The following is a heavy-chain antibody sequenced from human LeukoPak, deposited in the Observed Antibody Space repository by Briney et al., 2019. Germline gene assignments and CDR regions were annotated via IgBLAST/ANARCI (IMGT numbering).Heavy chain of an antibody. J-gene: IGHJ4*02. V-gene: IGHV3-30*02. D-gene: IGHD6-13*01. CDR2: IRFDGSTK. CDR1: GFTFSNYG. Sequence: PGGSLRLSCATSGFTFSNYGMHWVRHAPGKGLGWVAFIRFDGSTKYYADSVKGRFTISRDNSKNTLYLQMNSLRAEDTAVYYCAKDQGGMSYWGQGPLVTVSS. CDR3: AKDQGGMSY.